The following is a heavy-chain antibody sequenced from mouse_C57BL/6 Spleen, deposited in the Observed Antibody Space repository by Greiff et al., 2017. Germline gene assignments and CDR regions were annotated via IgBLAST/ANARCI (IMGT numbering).Heavy chain of an antibody. V-gene: IGHV1-52*01. D-gene: IGHD1-1*01. CDR2: IDPSDSET. Sequence: VQLQQPGAELVRPGSSVKLSCKASGYTFTSYWMHWVKQRPIQGLEWIGNIDPSDSETHYNQKFKDKATLTVDKSSSTAYMQLSSLTSWDSAVYYCARGRYGSSYFDYWGQGTTLTVSS. J-gene: IGHJ2*01. CDR1: GYTFTSYW. CDR3: ARGRYGSSYFDY.